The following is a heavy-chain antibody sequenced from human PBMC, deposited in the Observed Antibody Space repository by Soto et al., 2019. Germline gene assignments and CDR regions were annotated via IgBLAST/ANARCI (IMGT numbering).Heavy chain of an antibody. CDR3: ARYAGEAELLWWGV. J-gene: IGHJ4*02. V-gene: IGHV1-3*01. CDR1: GYTFTSYA. D-gene: IGHD3-10*01. CDR2: INAGNGNT. Sequence: QVQLVQSGAEVKKPGASVKVSCNASGYTFTSYAMHWMRQAPGQRLEWMGWINAGNGNTKYSQKFQGRVTITRDTSASTAYMELSSLRSEDTAVYYCARYAGEAELLWWGVWGQGTLVTVSS.